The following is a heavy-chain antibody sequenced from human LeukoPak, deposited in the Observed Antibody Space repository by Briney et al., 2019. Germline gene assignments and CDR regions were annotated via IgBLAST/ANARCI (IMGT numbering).Heavy chain of an antibody. Sequence: ALVKVSCKASGYTFTSYDINWVRQATGQGLEWMRWMNPNSGNTGYAQKFQGRVTMTRNTSISTAYMELSSLRSEDTAVYYCARGFVLRRCSSTSCYRQSPWGQGTLVTVSS. D-gene: IGHD2-2*01. CDR3: ARGFVLRRCSSTSCYRQSP. CDR1: GYTFTSYD. CDR2: MNPNSGNT. V-gene: IGHV1-8*01. J-gene: IGHJ5*02.